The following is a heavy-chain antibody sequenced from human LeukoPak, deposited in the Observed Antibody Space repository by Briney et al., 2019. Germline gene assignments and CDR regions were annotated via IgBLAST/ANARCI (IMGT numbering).Heavy chain of an antibody. CDR2: INHSGST. CDR1: GGSFSGYY. J-gene: IGHJ6*02. CDR3: ARGQRKIFGVVPGRLDV. V-gene: IGHV4-34*01. D-gene: IGHD3-3*01. Sequence: SETLSLTCAVYGGSFSGYYWSWIRQPPGKGLEWIGEINHSGSTNYNPSLKSRVTISVDTSKNQFSLKLSSVTAADTAVYYCARGQRKIFGVVPGRLDVWGQGTTVTVSS.